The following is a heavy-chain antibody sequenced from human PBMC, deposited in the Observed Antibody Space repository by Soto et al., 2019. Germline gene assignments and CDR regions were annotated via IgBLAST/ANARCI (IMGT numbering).Heavy chain of an antibody. CDR1: GDSVSINSAA. V-gene: IGHV6-1*01. CDR3: ARGVTLQLWSSLFDY. CDR2: TYYRSKWYN. Sequence: QTLSLTCAISGDSVSINSAAWNWIRQSPSRGLEWLGRTYYRSKWYNDYAVSVKSRITINPDTSKNQFSLQLNSVTPEDTAVYYCARGVTLQLWSSLFDYWGQGTLVTVSS. J-gene: IGHJ4*02. D-gene: IGHD5-18*01.